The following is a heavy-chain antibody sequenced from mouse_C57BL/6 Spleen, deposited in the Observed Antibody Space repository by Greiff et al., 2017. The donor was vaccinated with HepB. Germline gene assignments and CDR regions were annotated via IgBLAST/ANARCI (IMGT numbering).Heavy chain of an antibody. CDR2: INYDGSST. Sequence: EVQVVESEGGLVQPGSSMKLSCTASGFTFSDYYMAWVRQVPEKGLEWVANINYDGSSTYYLDSLKSRFIISRDNAKNILYLQMSSLKSEDTATYYCARDEDGYWYFDVWGTGTTVTVSS. D-gene: IGHD2-3*01. J-gene: IGHJ1*03. V-gene: IGHV5-16*01. CDR3: ARDEDGYWYFDV. CDR1: GFTFSDYY.